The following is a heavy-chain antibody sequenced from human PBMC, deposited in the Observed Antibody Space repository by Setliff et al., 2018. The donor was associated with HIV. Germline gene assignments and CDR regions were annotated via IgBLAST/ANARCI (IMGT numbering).Heavy chain of an antibody. V-gene: IGHV4-59*03. CDR1: GASITSNY. J-gene: IGHJ4*02. CDR3: AKGAGFYGDYTFDY. CDR2: IYSTGST. Sequence: SETLSLTCTDSGASITSNYWSWIRQSPGRELEWIGYIYSTGSTNYNPSLQSRVSISMDASKNKFSLKVTSVTSADTAVYYCAKGAGFYGDYTFDYWGQGNLVTVSS. D-gene: IGHD4-17*01.